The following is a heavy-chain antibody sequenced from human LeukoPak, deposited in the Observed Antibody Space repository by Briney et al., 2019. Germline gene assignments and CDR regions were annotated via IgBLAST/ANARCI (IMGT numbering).Heavy chain of an antibody. Sequence: GASVKVSCKASGYTFTGYYMHWVRQAPGQGLEWMGWINPNSGGTNYAQKFQGRDTMTRDTSISTAYMELSRLRSDDTAVYYCARGGFVVVPADKNWFDPWGQGTLVTVSS. D-gene: IGHD2-2*01. V-gene: IGHV1-2*02. J-gene: IGHJ5*02. CDR3: ARGGFVVVPADKNWFDP. CDR1: GYTFTGYY. CDR2: INPNSGGT.